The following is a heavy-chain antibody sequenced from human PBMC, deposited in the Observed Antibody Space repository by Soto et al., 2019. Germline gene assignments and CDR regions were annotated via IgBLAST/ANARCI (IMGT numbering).Heavy chain of an antibody. CDR1: GFTLSVST. D-gene: IGHD6-19*01. V-gene: IGHV3-73*01. CDR3: ARREAVTENAGFAFDI. Sequence: GGSLRLSCTASGFTLSVSTIHWVRQASGKGLEWVGRIRNKANNYATANAASVKGRFTISRDDSKNMAYLQMNSLKTEDTAVYYCARREAVTENAGFAFDIWGQGKMVTVSS. CDR2: IRNKANNYAT. J-gene: IGHJ3*02.